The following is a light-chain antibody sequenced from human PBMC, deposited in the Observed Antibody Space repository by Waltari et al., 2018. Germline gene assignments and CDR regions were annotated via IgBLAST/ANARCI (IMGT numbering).Light chain of an antibody. J-gene: IGKJ1*01. CDR2: WAS. CDR1: QSVLSSSNNKSF. Sequence: DIVMTQSPDSLTVSLVERATVNRKYSQSVLSSSNNKSFLAWYQQTPGQPPKLLIYWASTRGSGVPDRFSGSGSGTDFTLTISSLQAEDVAVYYCQQHYITPPTFGQGTKVEIK. V-gene: IGKV4-1*01. CDR3: QQHYITPPT.